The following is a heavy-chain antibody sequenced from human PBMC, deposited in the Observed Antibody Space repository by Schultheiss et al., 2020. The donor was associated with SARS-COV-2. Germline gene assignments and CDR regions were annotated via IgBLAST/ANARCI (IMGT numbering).Heavy chain of an antibody. CDR1: GLTFSSFD. J-gene: IGHJ4*02. Sequence: GGSLRLSCAASGLTFSSFDMHWVRQAPGKGLEWVSGVSWNGSRTHYADSVKGRFIISRDNAKDSLYLQMNSLRAEDTAVYYCATLGGGLTAATYFSDHWGQGTLVTVSS. CDR2: VSWNGSRT. D-gene: IGHD2-21*02. CDR3: ATLGGGLTAATYFSDH. V-gene: IGHV3-19*01.